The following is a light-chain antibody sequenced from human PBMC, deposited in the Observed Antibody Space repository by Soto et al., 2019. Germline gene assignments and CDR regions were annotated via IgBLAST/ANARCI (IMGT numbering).Light chain of an antibody. CDR3: TSYTSSTTNYV. J-gene: IGLJ1*01. V-gene: IGLV2-14*01. Sequence: QSALTQSASVSGSPRQSITFSCTGTSSDIGGYNYVSWYQQHPGKAPKLMIYEVSNRPSGVSDRFSGSKSGNTASLTISGLQAEDEADYYCTSYTSSTTNYVFGTGTKLTVL. CDR2: EVS. CDR1: SSDIGGYNY.